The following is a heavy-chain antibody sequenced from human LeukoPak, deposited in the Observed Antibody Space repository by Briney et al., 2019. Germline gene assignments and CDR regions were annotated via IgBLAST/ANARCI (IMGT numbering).Heavy chain of an antibody. CDR2: IYYSGST. V-gene: IGHV4-59*01. D-gene: IGHD6-13*01. J-gene: IGHJ4*02. CDR3: VRMIAAAGSFDY. Sequence: SETLSLTCTVSGGSISSYYWSWIRQPPEKGLEWIGYIYYSGSTNYNPSLKSRVTISVDTSKNQFSLELSSVTAADTAVYYCVRMIAAAGSFDYWGQGTLVTVSS. CDR1: GGSISSYY.